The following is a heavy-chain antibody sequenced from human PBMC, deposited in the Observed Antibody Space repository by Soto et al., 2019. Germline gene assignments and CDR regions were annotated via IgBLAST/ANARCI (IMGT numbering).Heavy chain of an antibody. Sequence: EVQLLESGGGLVQPGGSLRLSFPASGFIFSTYAMNWVGQAPGKGLEYVSAISSSGGNTYYAESVRGRFTISRDNSINTLSLQMSSLRTEDTAVYYCAHPRGYGVFDAVDIWGQGTMVTVSS. J-gene: IGHJ3*02. CDR2: ISSSGGNT. D-gene: IGHD4-17*01. V-gene: IGHV3-23*01. CDR3: AHPRGYGVFDAVDI. CDR1: GFIFSTYA.